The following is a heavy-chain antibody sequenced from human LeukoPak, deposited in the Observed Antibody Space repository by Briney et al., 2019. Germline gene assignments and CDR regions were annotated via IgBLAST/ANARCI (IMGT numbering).Heavy chain of an antibody. V-gene: IGHV3-23*01. CDR2: ISGSGGST. J-gene: IGHJ4*02. D-gene: IGHD3-3*01. CDR1: GFTFSSYA. Sequence: GASLRLSCAASGFTFSSYAMSWVRQAPGKGLGWVSAISGSGGSTYYADSVKGRFTISRDNSKNTLYLQMNSLRAEDTAVYYCAKEEWLLPFFDYWGQGTLVTVSS. CDR3: AKEEWLLPFFDY.